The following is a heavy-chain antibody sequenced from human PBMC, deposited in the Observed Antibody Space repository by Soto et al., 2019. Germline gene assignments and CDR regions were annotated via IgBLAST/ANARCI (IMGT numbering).Heavy chain of an antibody. D-gene: IGHD3-16*02. Sequence: QVQLQQWGAGLLKPSETLSLTCAVYGGAFSGYYWNWIRQPPGKGLEWIGEINHSGSTNYKPSLKSRVTISVYTSKNQFSLKLSSVTAAYTAVYYCARGNYAYIWGSYRIDAFDIWGQGTMVTVSS. J-gene: IGHJ3*02. CDR1: GGAFSGYY. CDR3: ARGNYAYIWGSYRIDAFDI. CDR2: INHSGST. V-gene: IGHV4-34*01.